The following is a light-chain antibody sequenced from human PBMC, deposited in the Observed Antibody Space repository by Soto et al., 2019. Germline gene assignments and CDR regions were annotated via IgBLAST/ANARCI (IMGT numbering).Light chain of an antibody. CDR3: QQYGDSPWT. CDR1: QSVSGSY. CDR2: GAS. J-gene: IGKJ1*01. Sequence: ALTQFPGTLSSSPGERATLSCRASQSVSGSYLAWYQQKPGQAPRLLIYGASSRATGIPDRFSGSGSGTDFTLTINRLEPEDFAVYFCQQYGDSPWTFGQGTKVEI. V-gene: IGKV3-20*01.